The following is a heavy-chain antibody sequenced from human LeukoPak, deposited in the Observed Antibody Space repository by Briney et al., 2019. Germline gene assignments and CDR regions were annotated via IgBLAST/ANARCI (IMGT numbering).Heavy chain of an antibody. J-gene: IGHJ6*04. CDR1: GFTFSSYA. CDR2: ISYDGSNK. V-gene: IGHV3-30*04. CDR3: ARAPFCGYSSIPPADYYYGMDV. Sequence: PGGSLRLSCAASGFTFSSYAMHWVRQAPGKGLEWVAVISYDGSNKYYADSVKGRFTISRGNSKNTLYLQMNSLRAEDTAVYYCARAPFCGYSSIPPADYYYGMDVWGKGTTVTVSS. D-gene: IGHD5-18*01.